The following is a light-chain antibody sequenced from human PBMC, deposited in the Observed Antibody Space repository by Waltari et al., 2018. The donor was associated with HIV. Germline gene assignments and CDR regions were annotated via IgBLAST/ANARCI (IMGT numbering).Light chain of an antibody. CDR3: TSYTSSSTLL. CDR2: EVT. CDR1: SRNIGGFDY. J-gene: IGLJ3*02. V-gene: IGLV2-14*01. Sequence: QPALTQPASVSGSPGQSIPISCTGTSRNIGGFDYVSWYQHHPGNAPKLMVYEVTIRPSGVSSRFPGSKSGNTASLTISGLQAEDEGVYYCTSYTSSSTLLFGGGTRLTVL.